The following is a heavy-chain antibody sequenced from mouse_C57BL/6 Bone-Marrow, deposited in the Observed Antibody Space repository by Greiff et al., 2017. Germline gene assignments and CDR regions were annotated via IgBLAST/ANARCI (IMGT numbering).Heavy chain of an antibody. CDR2: INPNNGGT. Sequence: VQLQQSGPELVKPGASVKISCKASGYTFTDYNMDWVKQSHGKSLEWIGEINPNNGGTIYNQKFKGKATLTVDKSSSTAYMELRSLTSEDTAVSYCTRSGGTYWGQSTTLTVSS. V-gene: IGHV1-18*01. J-gene: IGHJ2*01. CDR3: TRSGGTY. CDR1: GYTFTDYN. D-gene: IGHD2-14*01.